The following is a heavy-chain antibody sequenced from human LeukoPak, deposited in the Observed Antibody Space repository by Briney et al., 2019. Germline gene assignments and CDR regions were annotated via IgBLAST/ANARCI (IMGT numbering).Heavy chain of an antibody. CDR2: ISGSGGST. CDR3: ARGLAAAAKGKCYFDY. J-gene: IGHJ4*02. V-gene: IGHV3-23*01. Sequence: GGSLRLSCAASGFTFSSYAMSWVRQAPGKGLEWVSAISGSGGSTYYADSVKGRFTISRDSSKNTLYLQMNSLRAEDTAVYYCARGLAAAAKGKCYFDYWGQGTLVTVSS. D-gene: IGHD6-13*01. CDR1: GFTFSSYA.